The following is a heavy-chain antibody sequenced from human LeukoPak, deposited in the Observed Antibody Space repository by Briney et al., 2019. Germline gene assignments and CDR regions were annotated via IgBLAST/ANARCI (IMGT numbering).Heavy chain of an antibody. CDR2: IKQDGSDK. D-gene: IGHD2-2*02. J-gene: IGHJ6*02. CDR3: AGRKYLGYDYYGMDV. V-gene: IGHV3-7*01. Sequence: GGSLRLSCAASGFTFSSYWMSWVRQAPGKGLEWVANIKQDGSDKYYVGSVKGRFTISRDNAKNSLYLQMNSLRAEDTAVYYCAGRKYLGYDYYGMDVWGQGTTVTVSS. CDR1: GFTFSSYW.